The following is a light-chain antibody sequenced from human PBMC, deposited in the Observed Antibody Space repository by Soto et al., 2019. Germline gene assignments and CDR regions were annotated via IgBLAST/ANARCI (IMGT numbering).Light chain of an antibody. V-gene: IGLV2-11*01. CDR1: SSRVGGNNY. J-gene: IGLJ3*02. Sequence: QSVLTQPRSVSGSPRQSVTISCSGTSSRVGGNNYVSWYQQHPGKAPKLIIYDVSKRPSGVPDRFSGAKSGDTASLTISGLQAEEEADYYCCSYAGSYTWVFGGGTKLTVL. CDR3: CSYAGSYTWV. CDR2: DVS.